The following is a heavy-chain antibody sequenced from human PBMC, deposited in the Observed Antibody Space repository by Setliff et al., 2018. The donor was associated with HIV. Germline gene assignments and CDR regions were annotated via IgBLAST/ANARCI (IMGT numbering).Heavy chain of an antibody. Sequence: GESLKISCAATGFTFSSYVLHWVRQAPGKGLEWVAVMSTGGDIKISADSVKGRFTISRDNSKNTLFLQMNSLRPEDTATYYCVRDPIEGYPDYFDYWGQGTLVTVSS. V-gene: IGHV3-30-3*01. CDR1: GFTFSSYV. J-gene: IGHJ4*02. CDR2: MSTGGDIK. D-gene: IGHD1-26*01. CDR3: VRDPIEGYPDYFDY.